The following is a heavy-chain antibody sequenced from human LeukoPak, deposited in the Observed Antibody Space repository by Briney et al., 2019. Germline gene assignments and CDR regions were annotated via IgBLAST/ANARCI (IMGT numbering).Heavy chain of an antibody. CDR1: GFTFSSYA. CDR3: ARDGEGVLGFDY. V-gene: IGHV3-30-3*01. D-gene: IGHD2-8*02. J-gene: IGHJ4*02. CDR2: ISYDGSNL. Sequence: PGRSLRLSCAASGFTFSSYAMHWVRQAPGKGLEWVAVISYDGSNLDYADSVKGRFTISRDNSKNTLYLQMNSLRAEDTAIYYCARDGEGVLGFDYWGQGTLVTVSS.